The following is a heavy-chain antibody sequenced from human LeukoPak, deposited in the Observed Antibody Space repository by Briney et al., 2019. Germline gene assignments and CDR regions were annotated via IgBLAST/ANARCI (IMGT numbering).Heavy chain of an antibody. CDR3: ARDQVVYAMSTGYYYYGTDV. D-gene: IGHD2-8*02. V-gene: IGHV4-31*03. CDR2: IYYSGST. J-gene: IGHJ6*02. Sequence: SETLSLTCTVSGGSISSGGYYWSWIRQHPGKGLEWIGYIYYSGSTYYNPSLKSRVTISVDTSKNQFSLKLSSVTAADTAVYYCARDQVVYAMSTGYYYYGTDVWGQGTTVTVSS. CDR1: GGSISSGGYY.